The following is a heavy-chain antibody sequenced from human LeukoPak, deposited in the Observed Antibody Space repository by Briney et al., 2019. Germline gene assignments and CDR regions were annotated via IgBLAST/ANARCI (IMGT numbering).Heavy chain of an antibody. CDR2: IYYSGST. D-gene: IGHD3-10*01. Sequence: SETLSLTCTVSGGSISSYYWSWIRQPPGKGLEWIGYIYYSGSTNYNPSLKSRVTMSVDTSKNQFSLKLSSVTAADTAVYYCARGTITMVRGVIQSVHFDYWGQGTLVTVSS. CDR1: GGSISSYY. J-gene: IGHJ4*02. CDR3: ARGTITMVRGVIQSVHFDY. V-gene: IGHV4-59*12.